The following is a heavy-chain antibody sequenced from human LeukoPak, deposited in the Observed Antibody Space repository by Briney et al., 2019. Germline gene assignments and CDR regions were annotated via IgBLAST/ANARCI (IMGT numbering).Heavy chain of an antibody. J-gene: IGHJ6*02. CDR1: GFTFDDYA. D-gene: IGHD6-13*01. V-gene: IGHV3-9*01. CDR3: AKDTATGIAAAGFRDGMDV. Sequence: PGGSLRLSCAASGFTFDDYAMHWVRQAPGKGLEWVSGISWYSGSIGYADSVKGRFTISRDNAKNSLYLQMNSLTAEDTALYYCAKDTATGIAAAGFRDGMDVWGQGTTVTVSS. CDR2: ISWYSGSI.